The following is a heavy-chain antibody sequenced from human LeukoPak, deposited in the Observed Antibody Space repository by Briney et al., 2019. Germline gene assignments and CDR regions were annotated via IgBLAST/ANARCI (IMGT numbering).Heavy chain of an antibody. CDR2: IHSGGDT. CDR3: ARVGYSSSWYGYYYYYYYMDV. D-gene: IGHD6-13*01. J-gene: IGHJ6*03. Sequence: GGSLRLSCAASGFTVSSDYMSWVRQAPGKGLEWVSVIHSGGDTYYADSVKGRFTISRDNAKNTLYLQMNSLRAEDAAVYYCARVGYSSSWYGYYYYYYYMDVWGKGTTVTVSS. V-gene: IGHV3-66*01. CDR1: GFTVSSDY.